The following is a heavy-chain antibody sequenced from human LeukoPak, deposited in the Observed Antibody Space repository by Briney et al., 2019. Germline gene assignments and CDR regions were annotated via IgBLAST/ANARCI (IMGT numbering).Heavy chain of an antibody. CDR3: AKDNSYGSGSYGFDY. CDR2: VSWNSGSI. J-gene: IGHJ4*02. D-gene: IGHD3-10*01. Sequence: GGSLRLSCAASGFTFDDYAVHWVRHAPGKGLEWVSGVSWNSGSIGYADSVKGRFTIYRDNAKNSLYLQMNSLRAEDTASYYCAKDNSYGSGSYGFDYWGQGTLVTVSS. V-gene: IGHV3-9*01. CDR1: GFTFDDYA.